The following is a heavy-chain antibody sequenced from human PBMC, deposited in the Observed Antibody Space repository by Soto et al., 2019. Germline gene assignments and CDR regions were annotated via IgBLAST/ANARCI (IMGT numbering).Heavy chain of an antibody. Sequence: QVQLVQSGAEVKKPGSSVKVSCKASGGTFSSYAISWVRQAPGQGLEWMGGIIPNSGGTNYAQKFQGRVTMTRDTSISTAYMELSRLRSDDTAVYYCARTAMVTYYYYGMDVWGQGTTVTVSS. CDR3: ARTAMVTYYYYGMDV. J-gene: IGHJ6*02. D-gene: IGHD5-18*01. CDR2: IIPNSGGT. V-gene: IGHV1-2*02. CDR1: GGTFSSYA.